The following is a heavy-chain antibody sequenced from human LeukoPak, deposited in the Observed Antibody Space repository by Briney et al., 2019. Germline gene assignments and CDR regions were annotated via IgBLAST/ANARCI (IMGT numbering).Heavy chain of an antibody. CDR3: ARAVYSSSPSFDY. CDR1: GFTFRSYS. CDR2: IRSSSSYI. J-gene: IGHJ4*02. Sequence: KPGGSLRLSCAASGFTFRSYSMNWVRQAPGKGLEGVSSIRSSSSYIYYADSVKGRFTISRDNAKNSLYLQMNSLRAEDTAVYYCARAVYSSSPSFDYWGQGTLVTVSS. D-gene: IGHD6-6*01. V-gene: IGHV3-21*01.